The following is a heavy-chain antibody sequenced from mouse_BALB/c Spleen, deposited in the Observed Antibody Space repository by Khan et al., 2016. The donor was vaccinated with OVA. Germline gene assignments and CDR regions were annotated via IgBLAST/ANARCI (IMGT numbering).Heavy chain of an antibody. D-gene: IGHD2-1*01. CDR2: IFPGTGTT. CDR1: GYTFPSYW. Sequence: QVQLKQSGAELVKPGTSVKLSCKTSGYTFPSYWIQWVKQRPGQGLGWIGQIFPGTGTTYYNENFKDKATLTVDTSSNSAYMQLTSLTSEDSAVYFCARSYFGNYEFVYWGQGTLVTVSP. CDR3: ARSYFGNYEFVY. V-gene: IGHV1S132*01. J-gene: IGHJ3*01.